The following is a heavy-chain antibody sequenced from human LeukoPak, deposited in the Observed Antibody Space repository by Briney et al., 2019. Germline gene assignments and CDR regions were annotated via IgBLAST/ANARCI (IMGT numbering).Heavy chain of an antibody. V-gene: IGHV4-34*01. CDR1: GGSFSGYF. Sequence: PSETLSLTCAVYGGSFSGYFWSWIRQPPEKGLEWIGEINHRGSTNYNPSLKSRVTVSVDTSKNQFSLKLSSVTAADTAVYYCARDRIYGSGSDHFDYWGQGTLVTVSS. J-gene: IGHJ4*02. D-gene: IGHD3-10*01. CDR2: INHRGST. CDR3: ARDRIYGSGSDHFDY.